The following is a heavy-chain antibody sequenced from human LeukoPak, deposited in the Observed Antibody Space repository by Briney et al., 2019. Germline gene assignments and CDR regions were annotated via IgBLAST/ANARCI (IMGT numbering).Heavy chain of an antibody. D-gene: IGHD4-17*01. CDR2: IIPMINTP. V-gene: IGHV1-69*13. CDR3: AIFQGTYGDNENDY. CDR1: GGTFSSYA. Sequence: SVKVSCKASGGTFSSYAISWVRQAPGKGLEWMGGIIPMINTPKYAQKFQGRVSITADESTSTGYMEVSSLRSEDTAVYYCAIFQGTYGDNENDYWGQGTLVTVSS. J-gene: IGHJ4*02.